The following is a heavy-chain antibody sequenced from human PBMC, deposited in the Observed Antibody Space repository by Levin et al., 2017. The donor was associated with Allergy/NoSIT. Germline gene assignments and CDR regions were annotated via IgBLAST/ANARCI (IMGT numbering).Heavy chain of an antibody. Sequence: GGSPRLSCAASGFNFSAYGVHWVRQAPGKGLEWVAVISYDGTNKYYLDSVKGRFTMSRDNSMHTLYLQLSSVRAEDSAVYYCAKSRAEKYGSGRGSDYYGLDVWGQGTTVTVSS. CDR1: GFNFSAYG. J-gene: IGHJ6*02. V-gene: IGHV3-30*18. CDR3: AKSRAEKYGSGRGSDYYGLDV. CDR2: ISYDGTNK. D-gene: IGHD3-10*01.